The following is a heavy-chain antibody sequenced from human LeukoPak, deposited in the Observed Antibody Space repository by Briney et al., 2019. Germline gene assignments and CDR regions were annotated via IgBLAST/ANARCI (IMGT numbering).Heavy chain of an antibody. D-gene: IGHD3-10*01. CDR1: GYTFTSYG. Sequence: ASVKVSCKASGYTFTSYGISWVRQAPGQGLEWMGWISAYNGNTDYAQKVQGRVTMTTDTSTSTAYMELSSLRSEDTAVYYCARDGGDYYGSGSYYIWGQGTLVTVSS. CDR2: ISAYNGNT. CDR3: ARDGGDYYGSGSYYI. J-gene: IGHJ4*02. V-gene: IGHV1-18*01.